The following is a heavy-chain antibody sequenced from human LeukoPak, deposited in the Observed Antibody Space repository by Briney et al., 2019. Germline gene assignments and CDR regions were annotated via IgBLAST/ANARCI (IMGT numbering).Heavy chain of an antibody. CDR1: GHTFTSYA. CDR2: INAGNGNT. Sequence: GASVKVSCKASGHTFTSYAMHWVRQAPGQRLEWMGWINAGNGNTKYSQKFQGRVTITRDTSASTAYMELSSLRSEDTAVYYCARVGGDCSGGSCLYYFDYWGQGTLVTVSS. D-gene: IGHD2-15*01. CDR3: ARVGGDCSGGSCLYYFDY. V-gene: IGHV1-3*01. J-gene: IGHJ4*02.